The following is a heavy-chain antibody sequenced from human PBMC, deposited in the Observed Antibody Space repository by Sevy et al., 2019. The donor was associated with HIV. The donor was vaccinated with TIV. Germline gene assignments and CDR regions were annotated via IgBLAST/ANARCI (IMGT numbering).Heavy chain of an antibody. CDR2: ISSGSSYI. CDR3: ARGDYYGSLYYFDY. J-gene: IGHJ4*02. D-gene: IGHD3-10*01. V-gene: IGHV3-21*01. CDR1: GFTFSNYF. Sequence: GGSLRLSCAASGFTFSNYFINWVSQAPGKGLEWVSSISSGSSYIFYADSVKGRFTISRDNAKNSLYLHMNSLRAEDTAVYYCARGDYYGSLYYFDYWGPGTLVTVSS.